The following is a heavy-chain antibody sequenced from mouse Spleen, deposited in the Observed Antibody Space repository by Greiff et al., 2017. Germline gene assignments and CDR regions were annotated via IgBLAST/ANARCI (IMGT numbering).Heavy chain of an antibody. J-gene: IGHJ2*01. Sequence: EVKLQESGGDLVKPGGSLKLSCAASGFTFSSYGMSWVRQTPDKRLEWVATISSGGSYTYYPDSVKGRFTISRDNAKNTLYLQMSSLKSEDTAMYYCSGTKGDYFDYWAKAPLSQSPQ. CDR3: SGTKGDYFDY. V-gene: IGHV5-6*01. CDR1: GFTFSSYG. D-gene: IGHD4-1*01. CDR2: ISSGGSYT.